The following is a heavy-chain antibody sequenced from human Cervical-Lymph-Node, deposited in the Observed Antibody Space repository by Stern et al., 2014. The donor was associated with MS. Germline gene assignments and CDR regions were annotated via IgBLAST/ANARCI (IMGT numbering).Heavy chain of an antibody. Sequence: EVQLVESGGGLVQPGRPLRLSCAASGFTFDDYAMHWVRQAPGKGLEWVSGISWNSGSIGYADSVKGRFTISRDNAKNSLYLQMNSLRAEDTALYYCAKAQGSGSFPVDYWGQGTLVTVSS. V-gene: IGHV3-9*01. J-gene: IGHJ4*02. CDR1: GFTFDDYA. CDR2: ISWNSGSI. D-gene: IGHD1-26*01. CDR3: AKAQGSGSFPVDY.